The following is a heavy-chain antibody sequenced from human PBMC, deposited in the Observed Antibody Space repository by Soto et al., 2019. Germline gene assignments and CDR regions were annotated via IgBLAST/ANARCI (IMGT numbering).Heavy chain of an antibody. CDR2: IYHSGST. V-gene: IGHV4-39*01. CDR1: GGSISSGSYY. J-gene: IGHJ6*02. CDR3: ARVSGTPRTYYYYGMDV. Sequence: QLLESGPGLVKPSETLSLTCSVSGGSISSGSYYWGWIRQPPGKGLEWIGSIYHSGSTYYNPSLKSRVTISVDTSKNQFSLKLSSVTAADTAVYYCARVSGTPRTYYYYGMDVWGQGTTVTVSS. D-gene: IGHD1-26*01.